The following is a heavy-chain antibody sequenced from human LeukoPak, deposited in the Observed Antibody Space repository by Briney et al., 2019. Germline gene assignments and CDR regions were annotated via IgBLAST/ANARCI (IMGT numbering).Heavy chain of an antibody. CDR2: MNPNSGNT. D-gene: IGHD3-16*01. Sequence: ASVKVSCKASGYTFTGYYMHWVRQATGQGLEWMGWMNPNSGNTGYAQKFQGRVTMTRNTSISTAYMELSSLRSEDTAVYYCARRRPPMIGNWFDPWGQGTLVTVSS. J-gene: IGHJ5*02. CDR3: ARRRPPMIGNWFDP. V-gene: IGHV1-8*02. CDR1: GYTFTGYY.